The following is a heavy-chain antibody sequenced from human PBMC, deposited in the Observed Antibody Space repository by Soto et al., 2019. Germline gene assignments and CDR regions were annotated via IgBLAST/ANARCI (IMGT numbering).Heavy chain of an antibody. CDR3: ARTMVRGVNYYYGMDV. V-gene: IGHV5-51*01. CDR1: GYSFTSYW. J-gene: IGHJ6*02. CDR2: IYPGDSDT. Sequence: PGESLKISCKGSGYSFTSYWIGWVRQMPGKGLEWMGIIYPGDSDTRYSPSFQGQVTISAVKSISTAYLQWSSLKASDTAMYYCARTMVRGVNYYYGMDVWGQGTTVTVSS. D-gene: IGHD3-10*01.